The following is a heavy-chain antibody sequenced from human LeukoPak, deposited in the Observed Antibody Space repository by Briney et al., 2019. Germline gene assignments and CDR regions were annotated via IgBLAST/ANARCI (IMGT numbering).Heavy chain of an antibody. CDR3: ARGGSTDSGWYNLRVSYFDY. CDR2: IRYDGSNK. V-gene: IGHV3-30*02. Sequence: GGSLRLSCAASGFTFSTYGMHWVRQAPGKGLEWVAFIRYDGSNKYYADSVKGRFTISRDNSKNTLYLQMNSLRAEDTAVYYCARGGSTDSGWYNLRVSYFDYWGQGTLVTVSS. CDR1: GFTFSTYG. J-gene: IGHJ4*02. D-gene: IGHD6-19*01.